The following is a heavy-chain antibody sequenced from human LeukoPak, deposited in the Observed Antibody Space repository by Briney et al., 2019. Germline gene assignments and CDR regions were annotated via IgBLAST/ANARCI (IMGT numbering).Heavy chain of an antibody. V-gene: IGHV3-30*03. CDR3: ARETGSAVGSTDFDY. Sequence: GGSLTLSCAASGFTFSSYGMHWVRQAPGKGLEWVAVISYDGSNKYYADSVKGRFTISRDNSKNTLYLQMNSLKAEDTAVYYCARETGSAVGSTDFDYWGQGTLVTVSS. CDR1: GFTFSSYG. CDR2: ISYDGSNK. J-gene: IGHJ4*02. D-gene: IGHD4-17*01.